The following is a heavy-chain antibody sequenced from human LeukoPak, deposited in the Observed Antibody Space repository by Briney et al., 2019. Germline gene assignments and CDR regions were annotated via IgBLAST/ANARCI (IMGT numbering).Heavy chain of an antibody. J-gene: IGHJ5*02. D-gene: IGHD5-18*01. CDR2: IYYSGST. V-gene: IGHV4-59*01. Sequence: SETLPLTCTVSGGSISSYYWSWIRQPPGKGLEWIGYIYYSGSTNYNPSLKSRVTISVDTSKNQFSLKLSSVTAADTAVYYCARLRTRGYSYGKSGWFDPWGQGTLVTVSS. CDR3: ARLRTRGYSYGKSGWFDP. CDR1: GGSISSYY.